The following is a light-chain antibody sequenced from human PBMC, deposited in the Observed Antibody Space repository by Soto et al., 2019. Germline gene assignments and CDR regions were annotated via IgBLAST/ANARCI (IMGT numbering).Light chain of an antibody. CDR2: EVS. Sequence: DIVMTQTPLSLSVTPGQPASIPCNFSQSLMFSDGKTYLYWYLQKPGQPPQGLIYEVSNRFSGVPDRFSGSGSGTDFTLEISRVEAEDVGIYYCMHTVQAPWTFGQGTKVEVK. CDR3: MHTVQAPWT. V-gene: IGKV2D-29*01. J-gene: IGKJ1*01. CDR1: QSLMFSDGKTY.